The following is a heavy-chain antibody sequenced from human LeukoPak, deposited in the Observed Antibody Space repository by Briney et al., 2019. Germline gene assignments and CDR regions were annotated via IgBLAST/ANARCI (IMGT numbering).Heavy chain of an antibody. CDR2: RWNDGSNK. D-gene: IGHD1-26*01. V-gene: IGHV3-33*01. CDR3: ARDQWELRAFDY. Sequence: GRSLRLSCAASGFTFSSYGMHWVRQAPGKGLEWVAVRWNDGSNKYYADSVKGRFTISRDNSKNTLYLQMNSLRAEDTAVYYCARDQWELRAFDYWGQGTLVTVSS. J-gene: IGHJ4*02. CDR1: GFTFSSYG.